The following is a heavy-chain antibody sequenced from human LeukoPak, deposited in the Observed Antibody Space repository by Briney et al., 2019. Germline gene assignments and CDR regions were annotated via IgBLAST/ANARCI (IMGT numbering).Heavy chain of an antibody. CDR2: INWNGGST. D-gene: IGHD4-17*01. CDR3: ARGLYGDYSHWFDP. J-gene: IGHJ5*02. CDR1: GFTFSSYG. V-gene: IGHV3-20*04. Sequence: GGSLRLSCAASGFTFSSYGMHWVRQAPGKGLEWVSGINWNGGSTGYADSVKGRFTISRDNAKNSLYLQMNSLRAEDTALYYCARGLYGDYSHWFDPWGQGTLVTVSS.